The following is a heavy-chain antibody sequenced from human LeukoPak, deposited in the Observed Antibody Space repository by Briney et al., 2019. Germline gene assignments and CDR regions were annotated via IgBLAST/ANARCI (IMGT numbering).Heavy chain of an antibody. J-gene: IGHJ4*02. V-gene: IGHV3-7*01. CDR1: GFTFSSYW. D-gene: IGHD3-10*01. Sequence: GSLRLSCAASGFTFSSYWMSWVRQAPGKGLEWVANIKQDGSEKYYVDSVKGRFTISRDNAKNSLYLQMNSLRAEDTAVYYCARDGGSRVRGVSFDYSGQGELGTVSS. CDR2: IKQDGSEK. CDR3: ARDGGSRVRGVSFDY.